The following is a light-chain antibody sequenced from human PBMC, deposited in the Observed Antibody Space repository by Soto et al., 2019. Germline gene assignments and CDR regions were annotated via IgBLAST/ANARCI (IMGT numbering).Light chain of an antibody. CDR1: SSDVGGYNH. CDR2: AVS. CDR3: SSYTTSNTLV. Sequence: QSALTQPASVSGSHGQSITVSCTGTSSDVGGYNHVSWYQQHPGKAPKLMIYAVSNRPSGVSNRFSASKSGNTASLTISGLQAEDEADYYCSSYTTSNTLVFGTGTKLTVL. V-gene: IGLV2-14*01. J-gene: IGLJ1*01.